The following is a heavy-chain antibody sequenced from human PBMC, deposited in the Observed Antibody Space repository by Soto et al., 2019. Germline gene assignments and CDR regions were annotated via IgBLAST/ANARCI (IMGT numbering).Heavy chain of an antibody. CDR1: GFSLSTSGVG. V-gene: IGHV2-5*02. D-gene: IGHD5-12*01. CDR2: IYWDDDK. Sequence: QITLKESGPTLVKPTQTLTLTCTFSGFSLSTSGVGVGWIRQPPGKALEWLALIYWDDDKRYSPSLKSRLTTNKDTTKNQVVITMTIMDAEDTATYCCARSGPGVVEGGYDSRRILGYYYYMDVWGKGTTVTVSS. J-gene: IGHJ6*03. CDR3: ARSGPGVVEGGYDSRRILGYYYYMDV.